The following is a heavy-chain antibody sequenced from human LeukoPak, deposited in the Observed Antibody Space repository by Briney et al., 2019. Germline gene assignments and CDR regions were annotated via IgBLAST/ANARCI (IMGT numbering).Heavy chain of an antibody. J-gene: IGHJ3*02. CDR2: IYYSGTT. Sequence: SETLSLTCTVSGGSISTYYWSWIRQPPGEGLEWIGSIYYSGTTHSNPSLKSRATISVDTSKNHLSLKVSSVTAADTAVYYCARGASGTLYDAFDIWGQGTMVTVSS. D-gene: IGHD1-26*01. CDR3: ARGASGTLYDAFDI. CDR1: GGSISTYY. V-gene: IGHV4-59*01.